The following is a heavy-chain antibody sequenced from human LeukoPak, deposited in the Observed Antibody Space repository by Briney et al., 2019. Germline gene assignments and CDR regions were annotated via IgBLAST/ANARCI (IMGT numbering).Heavy chain of an antibody. CDR2: IRYDGSNK. CDR1: GFTFSSYG. V-gene: IGHV3-30*02. CDR3: AKDQTPLIAVAGTFDY. J-gene: IGHJ4*02. Sequence: GGSLRLSCAASGFTFSSYGMHWVRQAPGKGLEWVAFIRYDGSNKYYADSVKGRFTISRDNSKNTLYLQMNSLRAEDTAVYYCAKDQTPLIAVAGTFDYWGQGTLVTVSS. D-gene: IGHD6-19*01.